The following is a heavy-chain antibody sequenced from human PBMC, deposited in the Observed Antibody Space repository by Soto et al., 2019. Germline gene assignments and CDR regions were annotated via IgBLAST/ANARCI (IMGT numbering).Heavy chain of an antibody. Sequence: GASVKVSCKASGYTFTSYAMHWVRQAPGQGLEWMGWINPNSGGTNYAQKFQGWVTMTRDTSISTAYMELSRLRSDDTAVYYCARGAAVAGPYYYYGMDVWGQGTTVTVSS. J-gene: IGHJ6*02. CDR2: INPNSGGT. CDR1: GYTFTSYA. D-gene: IGHD6-19*01. CDR3: ARGAAVAGPYYYYGMDV. V-gene: IGHV1-2*04.